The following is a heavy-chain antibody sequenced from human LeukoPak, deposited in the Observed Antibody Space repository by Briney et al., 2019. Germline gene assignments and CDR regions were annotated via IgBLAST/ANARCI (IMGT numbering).Heavy chain of an antibody. J-gene: IGHJ6*02. CDR1: GFTFSSYE. D-gene: IGHD4-11*01. CDR2: ISSSGSTI. CDR3: ATRMTKYYYYYYGMDV. Sequence: PGGSLRLSCAAPGFTFSSYEMNWVRQAPGKGLEWVSYISSSGSTIYYADSVKGRFTISRDNAKNSLYLQMNSLRAEDTAVYYCATRMTKYYYYYYGMDVWGQGTTVTVSS. V-gene: IGHV3-48*03.